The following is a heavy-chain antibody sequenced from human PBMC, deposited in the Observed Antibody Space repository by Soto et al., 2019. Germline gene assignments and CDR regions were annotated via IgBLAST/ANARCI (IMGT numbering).Heavy chain of an antibody. J-gene: IGHJ5*02. CDR1: GFSFTGYY. V-gene: IGHV1-2*02. CDR2: INAHSGGT. Sequence: ALVKVSCKASGFSFTGYYIHWLRQAPGQGLEWMGWINAHSGGTEYAQKFQGRVTLTRDTSIATAYLTLTSLTSDDTALYYCAKDLTRQLAYWLDPWGQGTQVTVPQ. D-gene: IGHD6-6*01. CDR3: AKDLTRQLAYWLDP.